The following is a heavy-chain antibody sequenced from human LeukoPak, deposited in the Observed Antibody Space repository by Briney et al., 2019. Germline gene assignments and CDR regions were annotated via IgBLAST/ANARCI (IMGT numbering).Heavy chain of an antibody. CDR3: ARDGIRVNYYYYGMDV. CDR2: IYYSGST. V-gene: IGHV4-30-4*01. D-gene: IGHD1-1*01. Sequence: SQTLSLTCAVSGGSISSGDYYWSWIRQPPGKGLEWIGYIYYSGSTYYNPSLKSRVTISVDTSKNQFSLKLSSVTAADTAVYYCARDGIRVNYYYYGMDVWGQGTTVTVSS. CDR1: GGSISSGDYY. J-gene: IGHJ6*02.